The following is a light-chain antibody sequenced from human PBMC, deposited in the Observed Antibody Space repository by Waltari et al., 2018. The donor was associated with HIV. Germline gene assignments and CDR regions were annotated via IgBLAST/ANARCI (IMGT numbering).Light chain of an antibody. CDR3: QQFYRPPYA. Sequence: EIVLTQSPGILSLSPGARATHSCRASQSVRSGYLAWYQHKPGQAPRLLIYGESSRATGIPDRFSGSGSGTDFTLSINRLEPEDFAVYFCQQFYRPPYAFGQGTKLEIK. V-gene: IGKV3-20*01. CDR1: QSVRSGY. CDR2: GES. J-gene: IGKJ2*01.